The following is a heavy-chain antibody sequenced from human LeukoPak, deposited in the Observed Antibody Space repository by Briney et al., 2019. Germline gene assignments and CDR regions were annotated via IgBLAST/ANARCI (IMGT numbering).Heavy chain of an antibody. J-gene: IGHJ4*02. D-gene: IGHD2-2*01. CDR2: IYSGGST. CDR1: GFTFSSYA. V-gene: IGHV3-53*04. CDR3: ARDMLWTGFDY. Sequence: GGSLRLSCAASGFTFSSYAMSWVRQAPGKGLEWVSVIYSGGSTYYADSVKGRFTISRHNSKNALYLQMNSLRAEDTAVYYCARDMLWTGFDYWGQGTLVTVSS.